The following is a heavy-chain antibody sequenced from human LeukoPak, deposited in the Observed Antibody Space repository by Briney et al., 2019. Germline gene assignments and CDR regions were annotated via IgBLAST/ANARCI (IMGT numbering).Heavy chain of an antibody. CDR2: IYYSGST. D-gene: IGHD3-16*01. CDR1: GGSISSYY. Sequence: PSETLSLTCTVSGGSISSYYWSWIRQPPGKGLEWIGYIYYSGSTNYNPSLKSRVTISVDTSKNQFSLKLSSVTAADTAVYYCARGGGVGGVGAGNYYYGRDVWAKGTRVPASS. CDR3: ARGGGVGGVGAGNYYYGRDV. V-gene: IGHV4-59*01. J-gene: IGHJ6*04.